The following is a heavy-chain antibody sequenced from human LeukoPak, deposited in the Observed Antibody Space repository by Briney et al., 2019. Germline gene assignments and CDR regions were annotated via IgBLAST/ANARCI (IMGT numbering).Heavy chain of an antibody. CDR1: GGTFSSYA. J-gene: IGHJ6*04. D-gene: IGHD2-15*01. Sequence: RRASVKVSCEASGGTFSSYAISWVRQAPGQGLEWMGGIIPIFGTANYAQKFQGRVTITADESTSTAYMELSSLRSEDTAVYYCASQGSRYCSGGSCYPSRHYYYYYGMDVWGKGTTVTVSS. CDR3: ASQGSRYCSGGSCYPSRHYYYYYGMDV. V-gene: IGHV1-69*13. CDR2: IIPIFGTA.